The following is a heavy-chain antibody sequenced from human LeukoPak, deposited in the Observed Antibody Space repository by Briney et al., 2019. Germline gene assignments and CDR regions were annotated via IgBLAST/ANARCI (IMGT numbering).Heavy chain of an antibody. Sequence: GGSLRLSCAASGFTFSSYSMNWVRQAPGKGLEWVSSISSSSSYIYYADSEKGRFTISRDNAKNSLYLQMNSLRAEDTAVYYCAGGGEDFWSGYWGSYYYMDVWGKGTTVTVSS. CDR2: ISSSSSYI. CDR1: GFTFSSYS. J-gene: IGHJ6*03. D-gene: IGHD3-3*01. CDR3: AGGGEDFWSGYWGSYYYMDV. V-gene: IGHV3-21*01.